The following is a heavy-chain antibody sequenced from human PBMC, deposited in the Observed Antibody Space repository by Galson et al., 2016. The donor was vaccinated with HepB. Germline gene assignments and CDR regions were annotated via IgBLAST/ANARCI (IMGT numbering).Heavy chain of an antibody. Sequence: SLRLSCAASGFMFSNYGMHWVRQAPGKGLEWVAVIWFDASNKYHGDSAKGRFTISRDNSKNMLYLQMNSLRAEDTAVYYCARDRDYVWGSYRYPHYYGMDGWGQGTTVTVSS. CDR3: ARDRDYVWGSYRYPHYYGMDG. D-gene: IGHD3-16*02. J-gene: IGHJ6*02. V-gene: IGHV3-33*01. CDR2: IWFDASNK. CDR1: GFMFSNYG.